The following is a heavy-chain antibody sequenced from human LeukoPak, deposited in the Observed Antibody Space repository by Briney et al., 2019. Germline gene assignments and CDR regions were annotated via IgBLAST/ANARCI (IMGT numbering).Heavy chain of an antibody. CDR2: ISGSGGST. J-gene: IGHJ4*02. D-gene: IGHD6-13*01. CDR1: GFTFSSFA. Sequence: PGGSLRLSCAASGFTFSSFAMSWVRQAPGKGLEWVSAISGSGGSTYYADSVKGRFTISRDNSKNTLYLQMNSLRAEDTAVYYCAKDHKQQLVKEVIDYWGQGTLVTASS. CDR3: AKDHKQQLVKEVIDY. V-gene: IGHV3-23*01.